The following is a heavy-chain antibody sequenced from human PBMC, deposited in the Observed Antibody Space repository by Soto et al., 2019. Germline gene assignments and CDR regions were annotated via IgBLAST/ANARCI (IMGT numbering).Heavy chain of an antibody. CDR3: ARDARNADYDY. D-gene: IGHD3-16*01. Sequence: EVQLVESGGGLVQPGGSRSPSCGVSELTFSFNAMNWVRQAPGKGLEWVAYIHGPRSIIYYADSVKGRFTISRDNAKNSLFLQMDSLRDEDTAVYYCARDARNADYDYWGQGTLVTVSS. J-gene: IGHJ4*02. CDR2: IHGPRSII. V-gene: IGHV3-48*02. CDR1: ELTFSFNA.